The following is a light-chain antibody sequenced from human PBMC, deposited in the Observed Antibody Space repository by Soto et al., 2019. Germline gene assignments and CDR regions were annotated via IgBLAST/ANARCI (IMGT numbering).Light chain of an antibody. CDR1: SHNFGGYNF. CDR2: YVT. CDR3: SSYVDGDILL. V-gene: IGLV2-11*01. Sequence: QSVLTQPRSVSGSLGQSVTISCSGTSHNFGGYNFVSWYQHPPDKAPKLTIYYVTYRPSGVPDRFSGSKSVTTASLTISGLQADYEADYYCSSYVDGDILLFGGGTKLTVL. J-gene: IGLJ2*01.